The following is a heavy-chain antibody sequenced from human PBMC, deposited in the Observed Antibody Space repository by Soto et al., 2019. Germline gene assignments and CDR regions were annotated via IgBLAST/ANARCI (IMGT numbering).Heavy chain of an antibody. J-gene: IGHJ6*02. CDR2: IYSGGST. Sequence: PGGSLRLSCAASGFTVSSNYMSWVRQAPGKGLEWVSVIYSGGSTYYADSVKGRFTISRDNSKNTLYLQMNSLRAEDTAVYYCARGGSYYLYYGMDVWGQGTTVTVSS. V-gene: IGHV3-66*01. CDR1: GFTVSSNY. D-gene: IGHD1-26*01. CDR3: ARGGSYYLYYGMDV.